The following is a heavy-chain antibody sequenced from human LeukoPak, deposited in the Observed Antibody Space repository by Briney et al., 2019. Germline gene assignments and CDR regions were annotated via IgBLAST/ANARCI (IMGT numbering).Heavy chain of an antibody. CDR2: IKSKTDGGTA. CDR3: ATALRGVGF. V-gene: IGHV3-15*01. J-gene: IGHJ4*02. D-gene: IGHD3-3*01. Sequence: GGSLGLSCASSGLTFISAWMNWVRQASRKGLEWVGRIKSKTDGGTAEQAAPVKGRFIISRDDSKIMLYLQMNSLNSDDTGVYYCATALRGVGFWGQGTLVTVPS. CDR1: GLTFISAW.